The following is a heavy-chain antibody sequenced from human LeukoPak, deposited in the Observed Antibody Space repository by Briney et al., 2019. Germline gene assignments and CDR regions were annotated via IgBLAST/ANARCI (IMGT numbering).Heavy chain of an antibody. CDR2: IYYSGST. Sequence: SETLSLTCTVSGGSISSYYWSWIRQPPGKGLEWIGYIYYSGSTNYNPSLKSRVTISVDTSKNQFSLKLSSVTAADTAVYYCARDRSGYDPYYYYYMDVWGKGTTVTVSS. D-gene: IGHD5-12*01. CDR3: ARDRSGYDPYYYYYMDV. CDR1: GGSISSYY. V-gene: IGHV4-59*01. J-gene: IGHJ6*03.